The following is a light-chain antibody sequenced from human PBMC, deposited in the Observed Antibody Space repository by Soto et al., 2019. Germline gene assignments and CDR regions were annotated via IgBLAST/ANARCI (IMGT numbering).Light chain of an antibody. Sequence: QSVLTQPPSVSAAPGQKVTISCSGSSSNIGNNYVSWYQQFPGTAPKLLIYDNNKTPSGIPDRFSGSKSGTSATLGIAGLQTGDEADYYCCSYAGSYTLYVFGTGTKVTVL. J-gene: IGLJ1*01. V-gene: IGLV1-51*01. CDR1: SSNIGNNY. CDR2: DNN. CDR3: CSYAGSYTLYV.